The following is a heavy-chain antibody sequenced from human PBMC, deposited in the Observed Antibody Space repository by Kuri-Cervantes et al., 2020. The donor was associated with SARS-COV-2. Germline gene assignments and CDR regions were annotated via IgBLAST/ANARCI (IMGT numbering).Heavy chain of an antibody. CDR2: IYYSGST. CDR3: ARASGRYFDWSHI. D-gene: IGHD3-9*01. CDR1: GGSISSSSYY. V-gene: IGHV4-39*07. J-gene: IGHJ5*02. Sequence: SETLSLTCTVSGGSISSSSYYWGWIRQPPGKGLEWIGSIYYSGSTYYNPSLKSRVTISVDTSKNQFSLKLSSVTAAGTAVYYCARASGRYFDWSHIWGQGTLVTVSS.